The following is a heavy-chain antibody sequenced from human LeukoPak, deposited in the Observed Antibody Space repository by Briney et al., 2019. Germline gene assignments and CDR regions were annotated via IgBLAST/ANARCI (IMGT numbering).Heavy chain of an antibody. CDR3: AKGNRSPIHKYFDY. CDR2: ISYDGSNK. Sequence: GGSLRLSCAASGFTFSSYAMHWVRQAPGKGLEWVAVISYDGSNKYYADSVKGRFTISRDNSKNTLYLQMNSLRAEDTAVYYCAKGNRSPIHKYFDYWGQGTLVTVSS. D-gene: IGHD1-14*01. J-gene: IGHJ4*02. CDR1: GFTFSSYA. V-gene: IGHV3-30*04.